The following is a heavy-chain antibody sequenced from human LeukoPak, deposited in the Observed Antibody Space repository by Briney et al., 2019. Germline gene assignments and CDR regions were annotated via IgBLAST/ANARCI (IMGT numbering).Heavy chain of an antibody. V-gene: IGHV1-2*02. CDR3: ARARSSSLYYFDY. Sequence: VASVKVSCKASGYTFTGYYLHWVRQAPRQGLEWMGWINPNSGGTNYAQKFQGRVTMTRDTSISTAYMELSRLRSDDTAVYYCARARSSSLYYFDYWGQGTLVTVSS. CDR2: INPNSGGT. J-gene: IGHJ4*02. CDR1: GYTFTGYY. D-gene: IGHD6-13*01.